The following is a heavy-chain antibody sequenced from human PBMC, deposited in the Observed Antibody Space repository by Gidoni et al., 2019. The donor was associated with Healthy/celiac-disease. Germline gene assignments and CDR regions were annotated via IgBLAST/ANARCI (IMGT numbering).Heavy chain of an antibody. CDR2: IYPGDSDT. D-gene: IGHD2-21*01. V-gene: IGHV5-51*01. CDR1: GYSFTSYW. J-gene: IGHJ4*02. Sequence: EVQLVQSGAEVKKPGESLKISCKGSGYSFTSYWIGWVRQMPGKGLGWMGIIYPGDSDTRYSPSFQGQVTISADKSISTAYLQWSSLKASDTAMYYCARHLPDCGGDCALDYWGQGTLVTVSS. CDR3: ARHLPDCGGDCALDY.